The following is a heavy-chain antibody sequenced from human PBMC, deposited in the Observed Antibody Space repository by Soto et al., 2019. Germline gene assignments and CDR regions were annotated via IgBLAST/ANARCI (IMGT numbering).Heavy chain of an antibody. CDR3: ARDRAAATYYYYGMDV. J-gene: IGHJ6*02. V-gene: IGHV4-34*01. CDR1: GGSFSGYY. CDR2: INHSGST. D-gene: IGHD6-13*01. Sequence: SETLSLTCAVYGGSFSGYYWSWIRQPPGKGLEWIGEINHSGSTNYNPSLKSRVTISVDTSKNQFSLKLSSVTAADTAVYYCARDRAAATYYYYGMDVWGQGTTVTVSS.